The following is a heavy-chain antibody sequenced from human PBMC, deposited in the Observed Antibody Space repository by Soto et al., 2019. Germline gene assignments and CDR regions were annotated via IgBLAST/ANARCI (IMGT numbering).Heavy chain of an antibody. CDR1: GYTFTGYY. D-gene: IGHD5-12*01. CDR2: INPNSGGT. CDR3: ARARGESLDSGSHQYIDY. Sequence: GASVKVSCKASGYTFTGYYMHWVRQAPGQGLEWMGWINPNSGGTNYAPKFQGWVTMTRDTSISTAYMELSRLRSDDTAVYYCARARGESLDSGSHQYIDYWGQGTLVTVPQ. J-gene: IGHJ4*02. V-gene: IGHV1-2*04.